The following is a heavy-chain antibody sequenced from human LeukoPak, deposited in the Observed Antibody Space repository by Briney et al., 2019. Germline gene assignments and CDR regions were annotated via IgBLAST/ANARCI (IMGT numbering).Heavy chain of an antibody. V-gene: IGHV1-46*01. CDR1: GYTFTSYY. CDR3: VGQQLVQRDRGDY. CDR2: INPSGGST. D-gene: IGHD6-13*01. J-gene: IGHJ4*02. Sequence: ASVKVSCKASGYTFTSYYMHWVRQAPGQGLEWMGIINPSGGSTSYARKFQGRVTMTRDTSKNQFSLKLSSVTAADTAVYYCVGQQLVQRDRGDYWGQGTLVTVSS.